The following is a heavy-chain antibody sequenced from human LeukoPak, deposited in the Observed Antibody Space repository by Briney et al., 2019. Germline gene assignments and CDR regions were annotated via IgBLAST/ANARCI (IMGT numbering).Heavy chain of an antibody. J-gene: IGHJ4*02. CDR2: IYYSGST. CDR1: GGSISSYY. Sequence: SETLSLTCSVSGGSISSYYWSWIRQPPGKELEWIGYIYYSGSTNYNPSLKSRVTISVDTSKNQFSLKLSSVTAADTAVYYCARGSPGGFGELEPFDYWGQGTLVTVSS. CDR3: ARGSPGGFGELEPFDY. D-gene: IGHD3-10*01. V-gene: IGHV4-59*01.